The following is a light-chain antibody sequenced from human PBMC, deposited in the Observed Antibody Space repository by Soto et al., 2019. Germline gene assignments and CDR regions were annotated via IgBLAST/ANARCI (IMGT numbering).Light chain of an antibody. V-gene: IGKV1-5*03. Sequence: DFQITQSPSTLSASVGDRVTITCRASQSISSWLAWYQQRPGKAPKLLIYKASNLESGVPSRFSGSGSGTELTLTISTLHPDDFATYYCQQYYTYPWTFGPGTKVEIK. CDR1: QSISSW. CDR2: KAS. J-gene: IGKJ1*01. CDR3: QQYYTYPWT.